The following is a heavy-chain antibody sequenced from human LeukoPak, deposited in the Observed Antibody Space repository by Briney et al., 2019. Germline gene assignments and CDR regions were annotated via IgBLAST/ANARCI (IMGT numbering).Heavy chain of an antibody. CDR3: ARDGPNDYGEDDAFDI. Sequence: GGSLRLSCAASGFTFGSYWMHWVRQAPGKGLVWVSRINSDGSSTSYADSVKGRFTISRDNAKNTLYLQMNSLRAEDTAVYYCARDGPNDYGEDDAFDIWGQGTMVTVSS. D-gene: IGHD4/OR15-4a*01. V-gene: IGHV3-74*01. J-gene: IGHJ3*02. CDR2: INSDGSST. CDR1: GFTFGSYW.